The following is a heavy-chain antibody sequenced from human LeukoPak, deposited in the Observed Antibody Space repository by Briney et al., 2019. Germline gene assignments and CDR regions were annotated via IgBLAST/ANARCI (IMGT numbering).Heavy chain of an antibody. V-gene: IGHV4-59*08. CDR2: IYYSGST. CDR3: ARHGYYYYYKDV. J-gene: IGHJ6*03. CDR1: GGSISSYY. Sequence: SETLSLTCTVSGGSISSYYWSWIRQPPGKGLEWIGYIYYSGSTNYNPSLKSRVTISVDTSKNQFSLKLSSVTAADTAVYYCARHGYYYYYKDVWGKGTTVTVSS.